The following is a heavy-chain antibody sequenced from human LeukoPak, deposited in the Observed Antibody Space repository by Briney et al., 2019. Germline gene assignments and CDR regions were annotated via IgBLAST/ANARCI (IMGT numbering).Heavy chain of an antibody. D-gene: IGHD6-19*01. CDR1: GGSISSGDYY. CDR3: AKDGSGSGWYMDY. CDR2: ISGSGGST. J-gene: IGHJ4*02. Sequence: LSLTCTVSGGSISSGDYYWSWIRQPPGKGLEWVSAISGSGGSTYYADSVKGRFTISRDNSKNTLYLQMNSLRAEDTAVYYCAKDGSGSGWYMDYWGQGTLVTVSS. V-gene: IGHV3-23*01.